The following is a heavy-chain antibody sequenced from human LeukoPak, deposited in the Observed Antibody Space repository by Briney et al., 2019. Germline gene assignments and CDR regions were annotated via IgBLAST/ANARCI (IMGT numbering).Heavy chain of an antibody. CDR3: ARLGVVVPAVRGYFDD. D-gene: IGHD2-2*01. J-gene: IGHJ4*02. CDR2: IGGSSTYI. Sequence: GRSLRLSCAAAGFTFSSYSMNWVRQARGKGVEWVSYIGGSSTYIYYADSVKGRFTISRDNAKKSLYLQMNSLRAEDTAVYYCARLGVVVPAVRGYFDDWGQGTLVTVSS. V-gene: IGHV3-21*01. CDR1: GFTFSSYS.